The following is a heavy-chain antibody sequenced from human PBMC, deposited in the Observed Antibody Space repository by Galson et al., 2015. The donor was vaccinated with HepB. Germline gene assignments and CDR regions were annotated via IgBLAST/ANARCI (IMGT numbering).Heavy chain of an antibody. J-gene: IGHJ4*02. V-gene: IGHV3-74*01. CDR3: ASLGMTTVTTFDY. D-gene: IGHD4-17*01. Sequence: LRLSCAASGFTFSSYWMHWVRQAPGKGLVWVSRINSDGSSTSYADSVKGRFTISRDNAKNTLYLQMNSLRAEDTAVYYCASLGMTTVTTFDYWGQGTLVTVSS. CDR2: INSDGSST. CDR1: GFTFSSYW.